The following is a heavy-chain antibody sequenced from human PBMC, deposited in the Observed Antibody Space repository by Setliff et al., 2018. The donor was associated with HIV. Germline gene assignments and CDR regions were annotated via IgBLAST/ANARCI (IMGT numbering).Heavy chain of an antibody. CDR3: ARQMPIPGIAITPVDY. V-gene: IGHV4-59*08. CDR1: GDSIRGYY. CDR2: VFYTGFA. Sequence: SETLSLTCTVSGDSIRGYYWSCIRQPPGKGLEWMGYVFYTGFAAYHPSLKSRLTISVDTSKSQFSLTLTSVTAADTAVYYCARQMPIPGIAITPVDYWGQGALVTVSS. J-gene: IGHJ4*02. D-gene: IGHD5-12*01.